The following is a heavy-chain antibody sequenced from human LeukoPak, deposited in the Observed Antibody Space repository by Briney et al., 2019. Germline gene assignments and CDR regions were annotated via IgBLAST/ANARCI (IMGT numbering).Heavy chain of an antibody. CDR3: ARGWSLQQLVPFDY. D-gene: IGHD6-13*01. Sequence: PSETLSLTCAVYGGSFSGYYWSWIRQSPGKGLEWIGEINHSGSTNYNPSLKSRVTISVDTSKNQFSLKLSSVTAADTAVYYCARGWSLQQLVPFDYWGQGTLVTVSS. CDR1: GGSFSGYY. J-gene: IGHJ4*02. CDR2: INHSGST. V-gene: IGHV4-34*01.